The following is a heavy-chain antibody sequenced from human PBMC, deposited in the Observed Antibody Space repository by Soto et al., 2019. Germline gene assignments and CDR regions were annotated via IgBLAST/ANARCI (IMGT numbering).Heavy chain of an antibody. CDR2: IYYSVTT. V-gene: IGHV4-31*03. J-gene: IGHJ5*01. D-gene: IGHD2-15*01. CDR3: ARVGKTIGDS. Sequence: SETLSLTCTVSGGSIRSSGYYWRWIRQHRGKCLEWIVYIYYSVTTYYNPSLKSRVTISIDTSKEQFFLKLSSVTAADTAVYYCARVGKTIGDSWGQATLVTVS. CDR1: GGSIRSSGYY.